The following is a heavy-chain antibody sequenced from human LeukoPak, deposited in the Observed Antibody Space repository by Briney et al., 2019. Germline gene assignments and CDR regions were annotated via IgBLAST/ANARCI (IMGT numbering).Heavy chain of an antibody. CDR3: ARGGSSGWYGGLDY. D-gene: IGHD6-19*01. V-gene: IGHV3-48*04. CDR1: GITFSSYS. Sequence: PGGSLRLSCAASGITFSSYSMNWVRQAPGKGLEWVSYISSSSSTIYYADSVKGRFTISRDNAKNSLYLQMNSLRAEDTAVYYCARGGSSGWYGGLDYWGQGTLVTVSS. J-gene: IGHJ4*02. CDR2: ISSSSSTI.